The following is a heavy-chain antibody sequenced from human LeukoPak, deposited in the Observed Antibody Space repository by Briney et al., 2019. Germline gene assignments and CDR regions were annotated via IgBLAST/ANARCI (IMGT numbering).Heavy chain of an antibody. J-gene: IGHJ5*02. CDR1: GFTFSSYA. V-gene: IGHV3-23*01. CDR2: ISGSGGST. D-gene: IGHD6-19*01. Sequence: PGGSLRLSCAASGFTFSSYAMSWVRQAPGKGLEWVSAISGSGGSTYYADSVKGRFTISRDNSKNTLYLQMNSLRAEDTAVYYCARDNSDTVKGECSGACYWWFDPWGQGTLVTVSS. CDR3: ARDNSDTVKGECSGACYWWFDP.